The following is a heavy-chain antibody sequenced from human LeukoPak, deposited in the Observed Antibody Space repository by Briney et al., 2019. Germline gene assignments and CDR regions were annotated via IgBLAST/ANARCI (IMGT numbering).Heavy chain of an antibody. D-gene: IGHD3-10*01. V-gene: IGHV4-38-2*01. J-gene: IGHJ4*02. CDR2: IYHSGST. Sequence: PSETLSLTCAVSGYSISSGYYWGWIRQPPGKGLEWIGSIYHSGSTYYNPSLKSRVTISVDTSKNQFSLKLSSVTAADTAVYYCARRKVRGVIADYWGQGTLVTVSS. CDR1: GYSISSGYY. CDR3: ARRKVRGVIADY.